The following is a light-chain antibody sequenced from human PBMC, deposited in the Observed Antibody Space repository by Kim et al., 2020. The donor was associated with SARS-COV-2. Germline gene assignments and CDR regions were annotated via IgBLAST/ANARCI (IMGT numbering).Light chain of an antibody. CDR3: QQYYSTPLT. CDR1: LSVFYSSNNKNY. CDR2: WAS. J-gene: IGKJ4*01. Sequence: ATINCKASLSVFYSSNNKNYLAWYQQKPGQAPKLLIYWASTRQSGVPDRFRGSGSGTDFTLTISSLQAEDVAIYYCQQYYSTPLTFGGGTKVDIK. V-gene: IGKV4-1*01.